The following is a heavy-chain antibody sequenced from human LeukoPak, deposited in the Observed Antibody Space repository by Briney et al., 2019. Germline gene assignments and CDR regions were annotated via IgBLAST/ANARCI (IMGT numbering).Heavy chain of an antibody. J-gene: IGHJ3*02. CDR3: ARAWDRNDAFDI. Sequence: SQTLSLTCTVSGGSISSGSYYWSWIRQPAGKGLEWIGRIYTSGSTNYNPSLKSRVTISVDTSKNQFSLKLSSVTAADTAVYYCARAWDRNDAFDIWGQGTMVTVSS. V-gene: IGHV4-61*02. CDR2: IYTSGST. CDR1: GGSISSGSYY. D-gene: IGHD1-14*01.